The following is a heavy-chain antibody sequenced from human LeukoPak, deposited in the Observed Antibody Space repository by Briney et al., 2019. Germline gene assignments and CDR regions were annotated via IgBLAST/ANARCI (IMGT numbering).Heavy chain of an antibody. CDR1: GGSINSYY. J-gene: IGHJ5*02. CDR3: ARGGYYGSGNDFRFDP. D-gene: IGHD3-10*01. V-gene: IGHV4-59*01. Sequence: PSETLSLTCTVSGGSINSYYWSWIRQPPGKGLGCIGYIHYTGSTNYNPSLKSRVTISVDTSKSQFSLKLSSVTAADTAIYYCARGGYYGSGNDFRFDPWGQGTLVTVSS. CDR2: IHYTGST.